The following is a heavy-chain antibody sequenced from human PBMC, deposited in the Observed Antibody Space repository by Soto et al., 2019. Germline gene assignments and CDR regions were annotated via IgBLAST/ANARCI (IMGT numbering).Heavy chain of an antibody. J-gene: IGHJ4*02. CDR3: ATYDSSGYYRDY. CDR2: ISSSSSTI. CDR1: GFTFSSYS. D-gene: IGHD3-22*01. Sequence: EVQLVESGGGLVQPGGSLRLSCAASGFTFSSYSMNWVRQAPGKGLEWVSYISSSSSTIYYAESVKGRFTISRDNAKNALYLQMNSLRDEDTAVYYCATYDSSGYYRDYWGQGTLVTVSS. V-gene: IGHV3-48*02.